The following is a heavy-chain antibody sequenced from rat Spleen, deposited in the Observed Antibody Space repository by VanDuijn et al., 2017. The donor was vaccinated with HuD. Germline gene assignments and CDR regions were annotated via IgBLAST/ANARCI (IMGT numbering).Heavy chain of an antibody. CDR3: TRDGRVSAHFDY. J-gene: IGHJ2*01. D-gene: IGHD1-4*01. V-gene: IGHV5-25*01. CDR2: ISTGGDNT. CDR1: GFTFSNYY. Sequence: EVQLVESGGALVQPGRSMNLSCAASGFTFSNYYMAWVRQAPTKGLEWVAYISTGGDNTYYRDSVKGRFTISRDNAKSTLFLQMNSLRSEDTATYYCTRDGRVSAHFDYWGQGVMVTVSS.